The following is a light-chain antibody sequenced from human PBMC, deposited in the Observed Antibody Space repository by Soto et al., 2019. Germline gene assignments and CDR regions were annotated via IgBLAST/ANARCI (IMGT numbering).Light chain of an antibody. CDR3: QQTYSIPIT. CDR1: QTIYTY. Sequence: IQMTQSPSPLSASCGDRVTITCRASQTIYTYLHWYQHKTGKAPKXLIYATSSLQTGVPSRFSGSGYGTDFSLTISSLQSEDFAIYYCQQTYSIPITFGQGTRLEIK. V-gene: IGKV1-39*01. J-gene: IGKJ5*01. CDR2: ATS.